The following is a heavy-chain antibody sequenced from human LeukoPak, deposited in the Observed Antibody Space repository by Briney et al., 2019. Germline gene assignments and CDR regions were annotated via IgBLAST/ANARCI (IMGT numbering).Heavy chain of an antibody. V-gene: IGHV4-34*01. J-gene: IGHJ5*02. CDR3: ARGPSLYSSSSDYFDP. CDR1: RGSFSGYY. Sequence: SETLSLTCAVYRGSFSGYYWSWIRQPPGKGLEWIGEINNSGSTNYTPSFKSRLTMSGDTSWNQFSLKLTSVTAADTAVYFCARGPSLYSSSSDYFDPWGQGTLVTVSS. CDR2: INNSGST. D-gene: IGHD6-13*01.